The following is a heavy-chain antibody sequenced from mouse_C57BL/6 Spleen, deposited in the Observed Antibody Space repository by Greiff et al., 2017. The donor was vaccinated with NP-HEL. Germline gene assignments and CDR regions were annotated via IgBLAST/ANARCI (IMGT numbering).Heavy chain of an antibody. CDR3: ARGAQAHFDD. D-gene: IGHD3-2*02. CDR1: GYTFTSYW. V-gene: IGHV1-69*01. Sequence: QVQLQQPGAELVMPGASVKLSCKASGYTFTSYWMHWVKQRPGQGLEWIGEIDPSDSYTNYNQKFKGKSTLTVDKSSSTAYMQLSSLTSEDSAVYYCARGAQAHFDDWGQGTTLTVSS. J-gene: IGHJ2*01. CDR2: IDPSDSYT.